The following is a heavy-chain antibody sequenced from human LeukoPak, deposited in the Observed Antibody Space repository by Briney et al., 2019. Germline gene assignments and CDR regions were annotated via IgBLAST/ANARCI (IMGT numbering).Heavy chain of an antibody. CDR2: IYSGGST. CDR1: GFTVSSNY. V-gene: IGHV3-53*01. D-gene: IGHD6-25*01. J-gene: IGHJ4*02. Sequence: GGSLRLSCAASGFTVSSNYMNWVRQAPGKGLEWVSVIYSGGSTYYADSVKGRFTISRDSSKNTLYLQMNTPRAEDTAVYYCARESSGYYFDYWGQGTLVTVSS. CDR3: ARESSGYYFDY.